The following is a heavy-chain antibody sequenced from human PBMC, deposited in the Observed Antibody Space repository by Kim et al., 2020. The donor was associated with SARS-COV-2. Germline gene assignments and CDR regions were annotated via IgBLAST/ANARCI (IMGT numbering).Heavy chain of an antibody. D-gene: IGHD3-10*01. CDR1: GFTFSSYG. CDR3: ARIWFGELPDPRFDY. CDR2: ISYDGSNK. Sequence: GGSLRLSCAASGFTFSSYGMHWVRQAPGKGLEWVAVISYDGSNKYYADSVKGRFTISRDNSKNTLYLQMNSLRAEDTAVYYCARIWFGELPDPRFDYWG. J-gene: IGHJ4*01. V-gene: IGHV3-33*05.